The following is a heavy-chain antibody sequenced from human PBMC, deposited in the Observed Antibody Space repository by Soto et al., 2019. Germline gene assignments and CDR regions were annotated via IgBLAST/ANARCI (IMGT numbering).Heavy chain of an antibody. CDR2: IYYSGST. V-gene: IGHV4-59*01. Sequence: SETLSLTRPVGGGSISSYYWSWIRQPPGKGLEWIGYIYYSGSTNYNPSLKSRVTISVDTSKNQFSLKLSSVTAADTAVYYCARRWGGTFDYWGQGTLVTVSS. CDR1: GGSISSYY. D-gene: IGHD2-21*01. J-gene: IGHJ4*02. CDR3: ARRWGGTFDY.